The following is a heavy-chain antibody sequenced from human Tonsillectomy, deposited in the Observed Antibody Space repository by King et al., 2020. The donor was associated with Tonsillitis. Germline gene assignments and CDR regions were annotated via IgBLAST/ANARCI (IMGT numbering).Heavy chain of an antibody. CDR2: IDQEGSLK. D-gene: IGHD4-17*01. Sequence: VQLVESGGGLVQAGGSLRLSCAASGFTFRRYWMSWVRQAPGKGLEWVANIDQEGSLKCYGDSVRGRFIISRDNAKNSLYLQMNDMGVEDTAVYFCAREGSGYYGDYWGFWGQGTLVAVSS. V-gene: IGHV3-7*03. CDR3: AREGSGYYGDYWGF. CDR1: GFTFRRYW. J-gene: IGHJ4*02.